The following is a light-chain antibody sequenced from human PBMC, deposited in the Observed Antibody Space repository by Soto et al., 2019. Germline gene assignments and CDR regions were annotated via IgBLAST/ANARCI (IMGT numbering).Light chain of an antibody. CDR1: QSISSW. V-gene: IGKV1-5*01. J-gene: IGKJ1*01. CDR3: QQYNSYSRT. Sequence: IQLTQSPSSLSASVGGRVTITCGASQSISSWLAWYQQKPGKAPKLLIFDASSLESGTPSRFSGRRSGTEFTLTISSLQPDDFATYYCQQYNSYSRTFGQGTKVDIK. CDR2: DAS.